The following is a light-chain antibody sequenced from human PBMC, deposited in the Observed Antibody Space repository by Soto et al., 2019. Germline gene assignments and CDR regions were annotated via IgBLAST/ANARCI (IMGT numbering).Light chain of an antibody. V-gene: IGKV1-5*03. Sequence: DVQMTQSPSTLSASVGDRVTITCRASQSMSGWLAWYQQKPGKAPTVLIYKSSSLQSGVPSRFSGSGSGTEFTLTISSLRPDDFANYYCLQYDSYPWTFGQGTKVDIK. CDR3: LQYDSYPWT. CDR2: KSS. J-gene: IGKJ1*01. CDR1: QSMSGW.